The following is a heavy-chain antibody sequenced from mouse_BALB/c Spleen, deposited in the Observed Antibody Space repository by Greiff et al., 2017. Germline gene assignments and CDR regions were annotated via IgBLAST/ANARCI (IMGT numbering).Heavy chain of an antibody. J-gene: IGHJ4*01. CDR2: ISSGGSYT. D-gene: IGHD3-1*01. Sequence: EVMLVESGGDLVKPGGSLKLSCAASGFTFSSYGMSWVRQTPDKRLEWVATISSGGSYTYYPDSVKGRFTISRDNAKNTLYLQMSSLKSEDTAMYYCARSGDYEGMDYWGQGTSVTVSS. V-gene: IGHV5-6*01. CDR1: GFTFSSYG. CDR3: ARSGDYEGMDY.